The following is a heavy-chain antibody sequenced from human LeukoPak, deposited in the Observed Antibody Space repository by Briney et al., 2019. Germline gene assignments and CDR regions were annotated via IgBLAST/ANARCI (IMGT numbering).Heavy chain of an antibody. CDR3: ARELYDYGDYAALEY. D-gene: IGHD4-17*01. V-gene: IGHV1-69*01. CDR2: IIPIFGTA. Sequence: ASVKVSCKASGGTFSSYAISWVRQAPGQGLEWMGGIIPIFGTANYAQKFQGRVTITADESTSTAYMELSSLRSEDAAVYYCARELYDYGDYAALEYWGQGTLVTVSS. J-gene: IGHJ4*02. CDR1: GGTFSSYA.